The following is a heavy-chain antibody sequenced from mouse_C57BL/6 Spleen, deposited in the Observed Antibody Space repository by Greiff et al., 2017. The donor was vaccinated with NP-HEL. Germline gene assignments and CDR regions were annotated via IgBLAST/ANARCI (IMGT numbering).Heavy chain of an antibody. CDR3: ARVHRSYNFDY. V-gene: IGHV1-20*01. CDR1: GYSFTGYF. CDR2: INPYNGDT. D-gene: IGHD1-1*01. J-gene: IGHJ2*01. Sequence: VQLKQSGPELVKPGASVKISCKASGYSFTGYFMNWVMQSHGKSLEWIGRINPYNGDTFYNQKFKGKATLTVDKSSSTAHMELRSLTSEDSAVYYCARVHRSYNFDYWGQGTTLTVSS.